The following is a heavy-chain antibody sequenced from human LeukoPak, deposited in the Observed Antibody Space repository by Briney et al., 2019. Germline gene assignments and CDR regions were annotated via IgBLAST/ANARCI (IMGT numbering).Heavy chain of an antibody. CDR1: GFALSSNY. Sequence: GGSLRLSCAASGFALSSNYMSWVRQPPGKGLEWLSLIYSSGNTFYTDSVKGRFTISRDYLKNTLFLQINSLRAEDTALYYCARNPVVASPGPFYYHYMDVWGKGTTVTASS. V-gene: IGHV3-53*01. CDR2: IYSSGNT. J-gene: IGHJ6*03. CDR3: ARNPVVASPGPFYYHYMDV. D-gene: IGHD6-13*01.